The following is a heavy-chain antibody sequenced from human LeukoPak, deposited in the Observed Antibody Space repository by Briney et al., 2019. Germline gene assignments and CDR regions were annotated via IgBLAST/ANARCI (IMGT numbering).Heavy chain of an antibody. V-gene: IGHV4-61*02. CDR2: IYTSGST. CDR1: GGSISSGSYY. CDR3: ARDKSSYYGSGSYLDY. J-gene: IGHJ4*02. Sequence: SETLSLTCTVSGGSISSGSYYWSWIRQPAGKGLEWIGRIYTSGSTNYNPSLKSRVTISVDTSKNQFSLRLSSVTAADTAVYYCARDKSSYYGSGSYLDYWGQGTLVTVSS. D-gene: IGHD3-10*01.